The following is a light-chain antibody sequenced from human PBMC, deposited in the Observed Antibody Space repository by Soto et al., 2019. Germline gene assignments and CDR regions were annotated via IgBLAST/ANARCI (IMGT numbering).Light chain of an antibody. J-gene: IGLJ3*02. CDR3: SSSRSGSVVL. CDR2: GVS. CDR1: SSDVGGYNY. Sequence: QSVLTQPASVSGSPGQSITISCTGTSSDVGGYNYVSWYQQHPGKAPKLVIYGVSYRPSGVSARFSGSKFQNTASLTISGLQAEDEADYYCSSSRSGSVVLFGGGTKLTVL. V-gene: IGLV2-14*01.